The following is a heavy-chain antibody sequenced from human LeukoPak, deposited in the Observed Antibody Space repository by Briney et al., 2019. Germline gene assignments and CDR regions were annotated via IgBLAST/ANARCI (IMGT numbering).Heavy chain of an antibody. Sequence: PWETLSLTCTVSGGSISSSSYYWGWIRQPPGKGLEWIGSIYYSGSTYYNPSLKSRVTISVDTSKNQFSLKLSSVTAADTAVYYCANQEYDAFDIWGQGTMVTVSS. D-gene: IGHD2/OR15-2a*01. V-gene: IGHV4-39*01. J-gene: IGHJ3*02. CDR2: IYYSGST. CDR3: ANQEYDAFDI. CDR1: GGSISSSSYY.